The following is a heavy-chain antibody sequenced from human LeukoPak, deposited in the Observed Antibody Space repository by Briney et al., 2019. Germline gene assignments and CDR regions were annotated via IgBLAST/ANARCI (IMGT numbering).Heavy chain of an antibody. CDR2: IYYSGST. CDR1: GYSISSGYY. Sequence: SETLSLTCTVSGYSISSGYYWGWIRQPPGKGLQWIGYIYYSGSTNYNPSLKSRVTISVDTSKNQFSLKLRSVTAADTAVYYCARGNLWSLDYWGQGTLVTVSS. D-gene: IGHD3-10*01. J-gene: IGHJ4*02. CDR3: ARGNLWSLDY. V-gene: IGHV4-38-2*02.